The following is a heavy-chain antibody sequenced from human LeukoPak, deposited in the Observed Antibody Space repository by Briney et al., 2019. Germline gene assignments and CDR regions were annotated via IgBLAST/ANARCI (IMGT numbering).Heavy chain of an antibody. CDR3: ARDSFYGSGSYSYYYYYMDV. D-gene: IGHD3-10*01. J-gene: IGHJ6*03. CDR2: IYTSGST. Sequence: SETLSLTCTVSGGSISGYYWSWIRQPAGKGLEWIGRIYTSGSTNYNPSLKSRVTMSVDTSKNQFSLKLSSVTAADTAVYYCARDSFYGSGSYSYYYYYMDVWGKGTTVTVSS. V-gene: IGHV4-4*07. CDR1: GGSISGYY.